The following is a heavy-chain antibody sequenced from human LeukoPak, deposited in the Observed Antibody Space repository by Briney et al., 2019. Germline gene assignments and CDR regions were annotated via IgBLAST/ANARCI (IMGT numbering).Heavy chain of an antibody. D-gene: IGHD1-14*01. Sequence: GGSLRLSCAASGFTFSSYAMSWVRQAPGKGLEWVSAISGSGASTYYADSVKGRFTISRDNSKNTLLLQMDSLRAEDKAVYYCAKNQDGYYYYGMDVWGQGTTVPVSS. CDR2: ISGSGAST. V-gene: IGHV3-23*01. CDR1: GFTFSSYA. CDR3: AKNQDGYYYYGMDV. J-gene: IGHJ6*02.